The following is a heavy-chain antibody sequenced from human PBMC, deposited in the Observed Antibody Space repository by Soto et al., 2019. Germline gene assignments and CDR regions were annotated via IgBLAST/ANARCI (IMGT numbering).Heavy chain of an antibody. J-gene: IGHJ2*01. CDR1: GGTFSSYA. CDR2: IIPIFGTA. D-gene: IGHD6-6*01. Sequence: QVQLVQSGAEVKKPGSSVKVSCKASGGTFSSYAISWMRQAPGQGLEWMGGIIPIFGTANYAQKFQGRVTITADESTSTAYMELSSLRSEDTAVYYCARGGIEYSSENWYFDLWGRGTLVTVSS. V-gene: IGHV1-69*01. CDR3: ARGGIEYSSENWYFDL.